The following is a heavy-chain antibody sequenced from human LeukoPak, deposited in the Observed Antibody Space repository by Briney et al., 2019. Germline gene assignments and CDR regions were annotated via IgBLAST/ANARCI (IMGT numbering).Heavy chain of an antibody. J-gene: IGHJ4*02. CDR2: LYSDGDT. CDR1: GFALSSNY. Sequence: GGSLRLSCAASGFALSSNYVGWVRQAPGGGLHWVSLLYSDGDTYYADSVKGRFTISRDTSKNTLYLQMNSLRAEDTAVYYCAKDSYAGYPDYWGQGTLVTVSS. D-gene: IGHD3-16*02. CDR3: AKDSYAGYPDY. V-gene: IGHV3-53*01.